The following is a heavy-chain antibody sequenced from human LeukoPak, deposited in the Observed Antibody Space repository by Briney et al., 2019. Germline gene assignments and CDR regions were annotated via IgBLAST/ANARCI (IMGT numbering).Heavy chain of an antibody. V-gene: IGHV4-34*01. CDR2: INHSGST. CDR3: ERDSYEATALDV. CDR1: GGSFSGYY. D-gene: IGHD5-12*01. J-gene: IGHJ6*04. Sequence: SETLSLTCAVYGGSFSGYYWSWIRQPPGKGLEWIGEINHSGSTNYNPSLKSRVTISVDTSKNQFSLQLNSVTPEDTAVYYCERDSYEATALDVWGKGTTVTVSS.